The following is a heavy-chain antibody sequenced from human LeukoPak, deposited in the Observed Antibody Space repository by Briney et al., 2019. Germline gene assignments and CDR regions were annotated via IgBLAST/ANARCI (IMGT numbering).Heavy chain of an antibody. J-gene: IGHJ4*02. CDR3: ARDNEQWLVYFDY. CDR1: AYTFTGYY. D-gene: IGHD6-19*01. CDR2: INPNSGGT. V-gene: IGHV1-2*02. Sequence: VASVKVSCNASAYTFTGYYMHWVRQAPGQGLEWMGWINPNSGGTNYAQKFQGRVTMTRDTSISTAYMELSRLRSDDTAVYYCARDNEQWLVYFDYWGQGTLVTVSS.